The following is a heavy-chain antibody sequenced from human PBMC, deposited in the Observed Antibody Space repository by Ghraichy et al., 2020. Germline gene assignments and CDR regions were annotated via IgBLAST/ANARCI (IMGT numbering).Heavy chain of an antibody. V-gene: IGHV3-48*02. J-gene: IGHJ3*02. D-gene: IGHD2/OR15-2a*01. CDR3: ARDFSWASDI. CDR2: IHGDSSVI. Sequence: GGSLRLSCAASGFTVINYKMNWIRQAPGKGPEWLSHIHGDSSVIFDADAVKGRFTVSRDNAKNSLYLQMNSLRDEDTAVYYCARDFSWASDIWGQGTVVTVSS. CDR1: GFTVINYK.